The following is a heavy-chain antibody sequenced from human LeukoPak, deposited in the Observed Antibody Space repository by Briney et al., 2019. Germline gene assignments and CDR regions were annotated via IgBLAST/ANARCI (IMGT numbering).Heavy chain of an antibody. CDR1: GGSISSYY. J-gene: IGHJ5*02. V-gene: IGHV4-34*01. CDR3: ARAPQRSYQHNWFDP. CDR2: INHSGST. D-gene: IGHD2-21*01. Sequence: SETLSLTCTVSGGSISSYYWSWIRQPPGKGLEWIGEINHSGSTNYNPSLKSRVTISVDTSKNQFSLKLSSVTAADTAVYYCARAPQRSYQHNWFDPWGQGTLVTVSS.